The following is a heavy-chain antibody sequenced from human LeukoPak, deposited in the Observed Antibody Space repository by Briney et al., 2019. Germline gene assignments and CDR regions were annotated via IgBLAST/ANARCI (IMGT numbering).Heavy chain of an antibody. Sequence: GGSLRLSCAASGFTFSSYGMHWVRQAPGKGLEWAAVISYDGSDKYYADSVKGRFTISRDNAKTSLYLQMNSLRAEDTAVYYCARHLSGITGYTYGRGIDYWGQGTLVTVSS. CDR1: GFTFSSYG. D-gene: IGHD5-18*01. CDR2: ISYDGSDK. J-gene: IGHJ4*02. CDR3: ARHLSGITGYTYGRGIDY. V-gene: IGHV3-30*03.